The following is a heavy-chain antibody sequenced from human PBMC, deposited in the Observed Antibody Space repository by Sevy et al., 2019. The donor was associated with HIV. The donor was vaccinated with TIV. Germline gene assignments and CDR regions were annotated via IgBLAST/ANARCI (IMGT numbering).Heavy chain of an antibody. Sequence: GGSLRLSCVASGFIFGNYPIHWVRQAPGEGLEWVAVISFDGGHKYFGDSVKGRFTISRDNSKNTLYLQMNSLRNEDTAVYYCARGPIQLRAFDIWGPGTKVTVSS. D-gene: IGHD5-18*01. J-gene: IGHJ3*02. CDR2: ISFDGGHK. V-gene: IGHV3-30*04. CDR3: ARGPIQLRAFDI. CDR1: GFIFGNYP.